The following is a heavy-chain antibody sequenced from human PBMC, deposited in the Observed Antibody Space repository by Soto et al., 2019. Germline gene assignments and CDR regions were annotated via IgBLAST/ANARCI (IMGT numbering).Heavy chain of an antibody. CDR1: GFTFSSYA. CDR2: ISYDGSNN. CDR3: GRVTKKYCSIPSVGRYGMDV. V-gene: IGHV3-30-3*01. D-gene: IGHD6-13*01. J-gene: IGHJ6*02. Sequence: QVQLVESGGGVVQPGRSLRLSCAASGFTFSSYAMHWVRQAPGKGLERVAVISYDGSNNYYADSVKGRFTISRDNSKNTLYLQMNSLRAADTAVYYCGRVTKKYCSIPSVGRYGMDVWGLGSTVTVSS.